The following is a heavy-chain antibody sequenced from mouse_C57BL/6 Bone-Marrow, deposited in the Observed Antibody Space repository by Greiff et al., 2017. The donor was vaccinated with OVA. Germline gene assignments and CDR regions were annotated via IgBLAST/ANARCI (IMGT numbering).Heavy chain of an antibody. J-gene: IGHJ4*01. CDR3: ARSPYYYGSMDY. CDR1: GFTFSDYY. CDR2: ISNGGGST. V-gene: IGHV5-12*01. Sequence: EVKVVESGGGLVQPGGSLKLSCAASGFTFSDYYMYWVRQTPEKRLEWVAYISNGGGSTYYPDTVKGRFTISRDNAKNTLYLQMSRLKSEDTAMYYCARSPYYYGSMDYWGQGTSVTVSS. D-gene: IGHD1-1*01.